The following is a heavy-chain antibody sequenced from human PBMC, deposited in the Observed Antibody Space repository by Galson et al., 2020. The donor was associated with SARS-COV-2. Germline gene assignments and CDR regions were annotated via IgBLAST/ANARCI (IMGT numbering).Heavy chain of an antibody. CDR2: IRSKAYGGTT. D-gene: IGHD3-3*01. CDR1: GFTFGDYA. J-gene: IGHJ6*02. Sequence: TGGSLRLSCTASGFTFGDYAMSWVRQAPGKGLEWVGFIRSKAYGGTTEYAASVKGRFTISRDDSKSIAYLQMNSLKTEDTAVYYCTRDEYYDFWSGYYIRYSSSWYSYYYYGMDVWGQGTTVTVSS. CDR3: TRDEYYDFWSGYYIRYSSSWYSYYYYGMDV. V-gene: IGHV3-49*04.